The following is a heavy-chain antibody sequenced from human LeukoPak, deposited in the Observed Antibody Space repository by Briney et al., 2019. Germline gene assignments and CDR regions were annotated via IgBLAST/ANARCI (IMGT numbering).Heavy chain of an antibody. CDR1: GYTFTSYY. CDR3: ARDSNYYYDSSGYYGAFDY. V-gene: IGHV1-2*02. J-gene: IGHJ4*02. CDR2: INPNSGGT. Sequence: ASVKVSCKASGYTFTSYYMHWVRQAPGQGLEWMGWINPNSGGTNYAQKFQGRVTMTRDTSISTAYMELSRLRSDDTAVYYCARDSNYYYDSSGYYGAFDYWGQGTLVTVSS. D-gene: IGHD3-22*01.